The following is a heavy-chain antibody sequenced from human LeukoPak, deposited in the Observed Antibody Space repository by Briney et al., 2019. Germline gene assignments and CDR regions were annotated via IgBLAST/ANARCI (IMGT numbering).Heavy chain of an antibody. CDR3: ARDAGYGYDRFDY. CDR1: GFTFSSYS. V-gene: IGHV3-48*01. D-gene: IGHD5-18*01. J-gene: IGHJ4*02. CDR2: ISSSSSTI. Sequence: PGGSLRLSCAASGFTFSSYSMNWVRQAPGKGLEWVSYISSSSSTIYYADSVKGRFAISRDNAKNSLYLQMNSLRVEDTAVYYCARDAGYGYDRFDYWGQGTQVTVSS.